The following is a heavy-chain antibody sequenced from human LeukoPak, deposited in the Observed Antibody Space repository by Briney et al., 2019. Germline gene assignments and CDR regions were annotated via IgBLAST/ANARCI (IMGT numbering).Heavy chain of an antibody. J-gene: IGHJ5*02. CDR1: GASITSRAYS. CDR2: SYYSGST. Sequence: SETLSLTCTVSGASITSRAYSWGWIRQTPGEGLEWIGTSYYSGSTYYNPYLKSRATISVDTSKNQFSLKLSSVTAADTAVYYCARGFFIGLNWFDPWGQGTLVTVSS. D-gene: IGHD3-3*01. CDR3: ARGFFIGLNWFDP. V-gene: IGHV4-39*01.